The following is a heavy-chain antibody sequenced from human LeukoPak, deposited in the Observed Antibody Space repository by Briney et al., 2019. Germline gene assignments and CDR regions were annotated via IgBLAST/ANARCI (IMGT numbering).Heavy chain of an antibody. J-gene: IGHJ3*02. D-gene: IGHD3-22*01. CDR2: IIPILGIA. CDR3: ARGTYYYDSSGYYYEPHDTFDI. V-gene: IGHV1-69*04. Sequence: SVKVSCKASGGTFSSYAISWVRQAPGQGLEWMGRIIPILGIAKYAQQFQDRVTITADKSTSIAYMELSNLSSEDTAVYYCARGTYYYDSSGYYYEPHDTFDIWGQGTRVTVS. CDR1: GGTFSSYA.